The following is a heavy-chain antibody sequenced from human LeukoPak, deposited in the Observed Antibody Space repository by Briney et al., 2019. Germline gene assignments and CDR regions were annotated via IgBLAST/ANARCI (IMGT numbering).Heavy chain of an antibody. CDR1: GYTSTSYG. CDR2: ISAYNGNT. D-gene: IGHD2-2*01. J-gene: IGHJ5*02. V-gene: IGHV1-18*01. CDR3: ARGYCSSTSCLISWFDP. Sequence: ASVKVSCKASGYTSTSYGISWVRQARGQGREWVGWISAYNGNTNYAQKLQGRVTMTTDTSTSTAYMELRSLRTDDTAVYYCARGYCSSTSCLISWFDPWGQGTLVTVSS.